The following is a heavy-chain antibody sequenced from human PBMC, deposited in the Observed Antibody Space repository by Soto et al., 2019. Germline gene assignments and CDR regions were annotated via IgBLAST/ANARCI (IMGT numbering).Heavy chain of an antibody. CDR2: ISGSSRYT. D-gene: IGHD6-19*01. CDR1: GFDFSDHY. CDR3: ARHTSGWHYYDY. J-gene: IGHJ4*02. V-gene: IGHV3-11*06. Sequence: GGSLRLSCAASGFDFSDHYMNWILQAPGKGLEWVSYISGSSRYTNFADSVKGRFTISRDNAKNSLYLQMNSRRAEDTAVYYCARHTSGWHYYDYWGQGTPVTVSS.